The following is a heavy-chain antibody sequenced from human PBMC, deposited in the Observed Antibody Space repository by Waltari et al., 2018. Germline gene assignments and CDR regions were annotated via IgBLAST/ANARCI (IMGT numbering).Heavy chain of an antibody. Sequence: QVQLVGSGGGVVQTGRSLRLSCAASGFHVRAYGRHWVRQAPGRGLEWVAVMSYDGRNKNYADSVKGRVTISRDSSNNTLYLQMNSLRAEDTAVYYCAKDDGRGLCFDYWGQGTLVTVSS. CDR2: MSYDGRNK. J-gene: IGHJ4*02. V-gene: IGHV3-30*18. D-gene: IGHD1-26*01. CDR3: AKDDGRGLCFDY. CDR1: GFHVRAYG.